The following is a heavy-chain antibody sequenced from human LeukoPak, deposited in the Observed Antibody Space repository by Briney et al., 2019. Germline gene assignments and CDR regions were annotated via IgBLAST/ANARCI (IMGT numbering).Heavy chain of an antibody. CDR1: GFTFSSYG. V-gene: IGHV3-33*06. D-gene: IGHD3-22*01. J-gene: IGHJ5*02. CDR2: IWYDGSNK. CDR3: AKAGASSGYRYNWFGP. Sequence: GRSLRLSCAASGFTFSSYGMHWVRQAPGKGLEWVAVIWYDGSNKYYADSVKGRFTISRDNSKNTLYLQMNSLRAEDTAVYYCAKAGASSGYRYNWFGPWGQGTLVTVSS.